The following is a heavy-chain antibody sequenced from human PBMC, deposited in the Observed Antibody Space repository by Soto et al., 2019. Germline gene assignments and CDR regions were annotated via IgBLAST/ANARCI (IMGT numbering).Heavy chain of an antibody. D-gene: IGHD6-13*01. J-gene: IGHJ4*02. Sequence: GGSLRLSCAASGFTFSSYGMHWVRQAPGKGLEWVAVISYDGSNKYYADSVKGRFTISRDNSKNTLYLQMNSLRAEDTAVYYCAKADWWQQLVQFPVDYWGEGTLVTVSS. CDR1: GFTFSSYG. V-gene: IGHV3-30*18. CDR2: ISYDGSNK. CDR3: AKADWWQQLVQFPVDY.